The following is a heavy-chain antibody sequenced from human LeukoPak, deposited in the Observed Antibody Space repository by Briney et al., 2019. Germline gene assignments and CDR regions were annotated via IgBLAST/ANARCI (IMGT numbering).Heavy chain of an antibody. J-gene: IGHJ4*02. D-gene: IGHD3-10*01. CDR2: ISYDGSNK. Sequence: GGSLRLSCAASGFTFSSYAMQWVRQAQGKGLEWVAGISYDGSNKYYVDSVKGRFTISTDNSQNTLYLQMNSLRAEDTAVYYCARDLRDYYGSGSYKAFDYWGQGTLVTVSS. CDR1: GFTFSSYA. CDR3: ARDLRDYYGSGSYKAFDY. V-gene: IGHV3-30-3*01.